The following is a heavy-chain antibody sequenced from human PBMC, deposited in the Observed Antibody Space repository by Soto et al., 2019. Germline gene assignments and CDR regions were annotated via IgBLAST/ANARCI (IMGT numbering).Heavy chain of an antibody. CDR2: VSRGGTYT. CDR3: VKYTVTEDLGES. D-gene: IGHD3-16*01. Sequence: EVQLLESGGDVVRPGGALRLSCGASGFTFSSYAMGWVRQAPGKGLEWVAGVSRGGTYTFYADSVRGRFSISRDNSRDTVDLYMNALRGDDTAVYFCVKYTVTEDLGESWGQGTLVSVSS. CDR1: GFTFSSYA. J-gene: IGHJ5*02. V-gene: IGHV3-23*01.